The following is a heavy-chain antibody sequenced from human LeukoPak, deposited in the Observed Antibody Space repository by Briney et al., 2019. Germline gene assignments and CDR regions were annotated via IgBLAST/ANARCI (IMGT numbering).Heavy chain of an antibody. CDR1: VGSISSGNW. D-gene: IGHD3-22*01. Sequence: SETLSLTCAVSVGSISSGNWWSWVRQSPGKGLEWIGEIHHNGTRNYNPSLKSRVTISVDTSKNQFSLKLSSVTAADTAVYYCARHLYDRSGSLYFDYWGQGTLVTVSS. CDR3: ARHLYDRSGSLYFDY. CDR2: IHHNGTR. J-gene: IGHJ4*02. V-gene: IGHV4-4*02.